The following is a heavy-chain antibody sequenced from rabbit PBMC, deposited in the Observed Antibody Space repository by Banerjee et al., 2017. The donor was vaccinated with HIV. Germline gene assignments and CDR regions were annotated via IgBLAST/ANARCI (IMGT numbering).Heavy chain of an antibody. D-gene: IGHD1-1*01. CDR1: GFSFSSSYH. CDR3: TRSDDSGGIWNL. V-gene: IGHV1S40*01. J-gene: IGHJ4*01. CDR2: IHTSNRDRT. Sequence: QSLQESGGDLVKPVASLTLTSTAPGFSFSSSYHMCRLRQAPGKGLEWIACIHTSNRDRTYYASWAKGRFTISKTSSTTVTLQMTSLTAADTATHFCTRSDDSGGIWNLWGPGTLVTVS.